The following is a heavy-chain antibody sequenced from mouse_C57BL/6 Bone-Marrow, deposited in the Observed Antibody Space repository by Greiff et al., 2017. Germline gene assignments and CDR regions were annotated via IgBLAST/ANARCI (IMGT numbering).Heavy chain of an antibody. CDR1: GYTFTNYW. V-gene: IGHV1-63*01. Sequence: ESGAELVRPGTSVKMSCKASGYTFTNYWIGWVKQRPGHGLEWIGDIYPGGGYTNYNEKFKGKATLTADKSSSTAYMQFSSLTSEDSAIYYCSRWRDYDADYYAMDYWGQGTSVTVSS. CDR3: SRWRDYDADYYAMDY. CDR2: IYPGGGYT. D-gene: IGHD2-4*01. J-gene: IGHJ4*01.